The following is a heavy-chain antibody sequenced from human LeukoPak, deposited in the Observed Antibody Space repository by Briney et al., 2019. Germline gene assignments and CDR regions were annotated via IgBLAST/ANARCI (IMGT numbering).Heavy chain of an antibody. Sequence: SETLSLTCTVSGGSISSSSYYWGWLRQPPGRGLEGIGSIYDSGSTYYNPSLKSRVTISVDTSKNQFSLKLSSVTAADTAVYYCARQFVGYSFFDYWGQGTLVTVSS. D-gene: IGHD5-18*01. CDR1: GGSISSSSYY. CDR3: ARQFVGYSFFDY. J-gene: IGHJ4*02. V-gene: IGHV4-39*01. CDR2: IYDSGST.